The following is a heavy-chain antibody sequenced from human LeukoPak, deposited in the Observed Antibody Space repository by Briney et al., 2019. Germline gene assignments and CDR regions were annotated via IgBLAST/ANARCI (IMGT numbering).Heavy chain of an antibody. CDR3: ATSGGSDISGHTRYYYVDV. Sequence: ASVKVSCKVSGYTLTELSMHWVRQAPGKGLEWMGGFDPEDGETIYAQKFQGRVTMTEDTSTDTAYMELSSLRSEGTAVYYCATSGGSDISGHTRYYYVDVWGKGTTVTISS. J-gene: IGHJ6*03. D-gene: IGHD1-26*01. CDR2: FDPEDGET. CDR1: GYTLTELS. V-gene: IGHV1-24*01.